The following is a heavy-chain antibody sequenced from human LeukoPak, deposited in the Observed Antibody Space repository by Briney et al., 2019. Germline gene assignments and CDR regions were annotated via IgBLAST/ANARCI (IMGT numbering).Heavy chain of an antibody. CDR2: IYHSGST. Sequence: SETLSLTCTVSGGSIPTYYWSWIRQPPGKALEWIGYIYHSGSTNYNPSLTSRVTISVDTSKNQFSLMLTSVTAADTAVYYCARLYTTTFYFDYWGQGTLVTVSS. CDR3: ARLYTTTFYFDY. J-gene: IGHJ4*02. CDR1: GGSIPTYY. D-gene: IGHD2-2*02. V-gene: IGHV4-59*01.